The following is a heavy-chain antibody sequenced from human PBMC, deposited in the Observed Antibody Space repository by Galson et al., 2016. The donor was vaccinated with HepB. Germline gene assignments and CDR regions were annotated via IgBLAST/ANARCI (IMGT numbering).Heavy chain of an antibody. Sequence: PALVKPTQTLTLTCTLSGLSVSTGGAGVGWIRQPPGKALEWLALIYWNDDKRYSSSLESRLTITKDTSKNQVVLTMTKMDPEDTATYYCAHRRRGAGADQFDFWGQGTLVTVSS. J-gene: IGHJ4*02. V-gene: IGHV2-5*01. CDR1: GLSVSTGGAG. CDR2: IYWNDDK. CDR3: AHRRRGAGADQFDF. D-gene: IGHD4/OR15-4a*01.